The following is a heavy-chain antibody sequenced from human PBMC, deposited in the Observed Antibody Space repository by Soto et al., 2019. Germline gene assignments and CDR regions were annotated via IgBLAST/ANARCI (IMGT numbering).Heavy chain of an antibody. Sequence: ASVKVSCKASGYTFTSYGISWVRQAPGQGLEWMGWISAYNGNTNYAQKLQGRVTMTTDTSTSTAYMELRSLRSDDPAVYYCARDTFCASGGGWFDPWGQGTPVTVSS. D-gene: IGHD2-15*01. J-gene: IGHJ5*02. CDR2: ISAYNGNT. CDR1: GYTFTSYG. V-gene: IGHV1-18*04. CDR3: ARDTFCASGGGWFDP.